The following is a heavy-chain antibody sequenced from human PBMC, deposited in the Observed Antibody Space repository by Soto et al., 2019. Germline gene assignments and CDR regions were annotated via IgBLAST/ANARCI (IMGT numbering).Heavy chain of an antibody. J-gene: IGHJ2*01. CDR3: ARGYYDILTGPPRWYFDL. CDR1: GFTFSNYA. Sequence: QVQLVESGGGVVQPGRSLRLSCAASGFTFSNYAMHWVRQAPGKGLEWVAVISYDGSNKYYADSVKSRFTISRDNSKNTLYLQMNSLRAEDTAVYYCARGYYDILTGPPRWYFDLWGRGTLVTVSS. CDR2: ISYDGSNK. V-gene: IGHV3-30-3*01. D-gene: IGHD3-9*01.